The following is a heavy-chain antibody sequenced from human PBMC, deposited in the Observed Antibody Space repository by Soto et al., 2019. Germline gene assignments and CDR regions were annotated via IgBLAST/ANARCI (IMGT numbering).Heavy chain of an antibody. CDR2: INHSGST. J-gene: IGHJ6*02. CDR1: GGSFSGYY. Sequence: SETLSLTCAVYGGSFSGYYWSWIRQPPGKGLEWIGEINHSGSTNYNPSLKSRVTISVDTSKNQFSLKLSSVTAADTAVYYCARGPCSSTSGPRGRTYYYYCMDVCGQGTTGTVSS. D-gene: IGHD2-2*01. V-gene: IGHV4-34*01. CDR3: ARGPCSSTSGPRGRTYYYYCMDV.